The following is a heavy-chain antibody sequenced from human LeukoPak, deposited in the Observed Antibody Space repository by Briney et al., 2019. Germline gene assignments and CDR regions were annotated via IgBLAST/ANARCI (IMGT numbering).Heavy chain of an antibody. Sequence: GGSLRLSCTASGLTFSSSDMHWVRQAPGKGLDWVSLINHDGTNTYYADSVKGRFTISRDNSQNTLYLQMNSLRGEDTAVYYCTNFDYWGQGTLVAVSS. CDR3: TNFDY. CDR1: GLTFSSSD. V-gene: IGHV3-30*02. J-gene: IGHJ4*02. CDR2: INHDGTNT.